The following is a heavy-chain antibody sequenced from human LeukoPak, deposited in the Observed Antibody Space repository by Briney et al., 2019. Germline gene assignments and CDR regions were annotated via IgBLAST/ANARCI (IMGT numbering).Heavy chain of an antibody. Sequence: ASVKVSCKASGYTFTSYGISWVRQAPGQGLEWMGWISAYNGNTNYAQKLQGRVTMTTDTSTSKAYMELRSLRSDDTAVYYCARAAMVRGVINWFDPWGQGTLVTVSS. CDR2: ISAYNGNT. D-gene: IGHD3-10*01. J-gene: IGHJ5*02. V-gene: IGHV1-18*01. CDR1: GYTFTSYG. CDR3: ARAAMVRGVINWFDP.